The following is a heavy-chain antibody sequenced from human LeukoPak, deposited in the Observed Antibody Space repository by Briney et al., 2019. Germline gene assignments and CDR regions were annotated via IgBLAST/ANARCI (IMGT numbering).Heavy chain of an antibody. V-gene: IGHV1-69*04. Sequence: SVKVSCKASGGTFSSYAISWVRQAPGQGLEWMGRIIPILGIANYAQKFQGRVTITADKSTSTAYMELSSLRSEDSAVYYCARDPMIVVGGGSDWFDPWGQGTLVTVSS. D-gene: IGHD3-22*01. J-gene: IGHJ5*02. CDR3: ARDPMIVVGGGSDWFDP. CDR2: IIPILGIA. CDR1: GGTFSSYA.